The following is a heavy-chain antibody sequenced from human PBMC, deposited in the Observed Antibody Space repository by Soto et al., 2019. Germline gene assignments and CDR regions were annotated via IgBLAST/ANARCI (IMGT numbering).Heavy chain of an antibody. CDR1: GGTFSSYT. CDR2: ITPTLNIA. CDR3: ARSDYSGSNPSSFDY. J-gene: IGHJ4*02. V-gene: IGHV1-69*01. D-gene: IGHD1-26*01. Sequence: QLQLVQSGAEVREPGSSVKVSCKASGGTFSSYTVIWVRQAPGQGLEWMGGITPTLNIAKYAEKFQGRVTITADESTSTGNNHLSSLRSEDTAVDFCARSDYSGSNPSSFDYWGQGTLVAVSS.